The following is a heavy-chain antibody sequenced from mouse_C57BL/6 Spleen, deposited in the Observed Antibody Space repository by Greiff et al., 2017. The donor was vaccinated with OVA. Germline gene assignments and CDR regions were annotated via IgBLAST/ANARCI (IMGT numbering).Heavy chain of an antibody. Sequence: EVNLVESGGGLVQPGGSMKLSCVASGFTFSNYWMNWVRQSPEKGLEWVAQIRLKSDNYATHYAESVKGRFTISRDDSKSSVYLQMNNLRAEDTGIYYCTGGVYGWYFDVWGTGTTVTVSS. CDR1: GFTFSNYW. CDR3: TGGVYGWYFDV. J-gene: IGHJ1*03. V-gene: IGHV6-3*01. D-gene: IGHD1-1*01. CDR2: IRLKSDNYAT.